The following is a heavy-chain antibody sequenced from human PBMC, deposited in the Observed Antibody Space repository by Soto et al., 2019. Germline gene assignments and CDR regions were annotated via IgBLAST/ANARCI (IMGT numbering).Heavy chain of an antibody. CDR2: IYYSGST. Sequence: PSETLSLTCTVSGGSISSYYWSWIRQPPGKGLEWIGYIYYSGSTNYNPSLKSRVTISVDTSKNQFSLKLSSVTAADTAVYYCASYSSSHLDPNYYYYGMDVWGQGTTVTVSS. J-gene: IGHJ6*02. CDR3: ASYSSSHLDPNYYYYGMDV. CDR1: GGSISSYY. D-gene: IGHD6-6*01. V-gene: IGHV4-59*01.